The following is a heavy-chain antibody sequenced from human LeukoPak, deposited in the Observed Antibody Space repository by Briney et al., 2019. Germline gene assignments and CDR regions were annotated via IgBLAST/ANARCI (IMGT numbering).Heavy chain of an antibody. Sequence: PGGSLRLSCAASGFTFSSYSMNWVRQAPGKGLEWVSSISSSSSYKYYGDSVKGRFTISRDNAKNSLYLQMNSLRAEDTAVYYCARGPGRSSFDYWGQGALVTVSP. J-gene: IGHJ4*02. CDR2: ISSSSSYK. CDR3: ARGPGRSSFDY. CDR1: GFTFSSYS. D-gene: IGHD6-13*01. V-gene: IGHV3-21*01.